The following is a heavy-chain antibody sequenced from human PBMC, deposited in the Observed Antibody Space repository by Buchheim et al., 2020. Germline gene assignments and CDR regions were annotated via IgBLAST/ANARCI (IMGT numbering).Heavy chain of an antibody. Sequence: EVQLVESGGGLVQPGGSLRLSCGASGFTFTTYRMSWVRQAPGKGLEWLANIKQDGSEKYYVDSVKGRFTISRDNAKNSLYLQMNSLRADDTAVYYCARDRGAGPSRFDPWGQGTL. V-gene: IGHV3-7*01. J-gene: IGHJ5*02. CDR1: GFTFTTYR. CDR2: IKQDGSEK. CDR3: ARDRGAGPSRFDP. D-gene: IGHD2-2*01.